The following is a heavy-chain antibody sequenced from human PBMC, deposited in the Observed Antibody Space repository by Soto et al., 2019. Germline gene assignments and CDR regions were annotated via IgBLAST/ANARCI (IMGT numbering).Heavy chain of an antibody. CDR2: INHYGST. CDR1: GGSFSSYY. Sequence: PSETLSLTCAVYGGSFSSYYWSWIRQPPGKGLEWIGQINHYGSTDYNPSLKSRVTISVDTSKNHFSLRLSSVTAADTAMYYCATHCSSTSCYYTFDPWGQGTLVTAPQ. J-gene: IGHJ5*02. CDR3: ATHCSSTSCYYTFDP. D-gene: IGHD2-2*01. V-gene: IGHV4-34*01.